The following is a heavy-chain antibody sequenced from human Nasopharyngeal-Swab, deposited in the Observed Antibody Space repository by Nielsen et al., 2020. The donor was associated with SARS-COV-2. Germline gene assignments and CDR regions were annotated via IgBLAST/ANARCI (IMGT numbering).Heavy chain of an antibody. V-gene: IGHV1-2*06. J-gene: IGHJ5*02. D-gene: IGHD5-18*01. Sequence: ASVKVSCKASGYTFTGYYMHWVRQAPGQGLEWMGRINPNSGGTNYARKFQGRVTMTRDTSISTAYMELSRLRSDDTAVYYCAREPRYSYGQFDPWGQGTLVTVSS. CDR3: AREPRYSYGQFDP. CDR1: GYTFTGYY. CDR2: INPNSGGT.